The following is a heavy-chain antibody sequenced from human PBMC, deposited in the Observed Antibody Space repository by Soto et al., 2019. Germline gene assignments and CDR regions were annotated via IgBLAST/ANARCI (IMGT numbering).Heavy chain of an antibody. Sequence: QVQLVQSGAEVKKPGSSVKVSCKASGGTFSSYAISWVRQAPGQGLEWMGGIIPIFGTANYAQKFQGRVTITEDESTSTAYMELSSLRSEVTAVYYCASFLYQPLLYFDAFDIWGQGTMVTVSS. D-gene: IGHD2-2*02. CDR3: ASFLYQPLLYFDAFDI. CDR2: IIPIFGTA. CDR1: GGTFSSYA. J-gene: IGHJ3*02. V-gene: IGHV1-69*01.